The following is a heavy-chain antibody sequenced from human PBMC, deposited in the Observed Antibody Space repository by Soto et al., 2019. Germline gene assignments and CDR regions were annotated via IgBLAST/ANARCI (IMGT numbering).Heavy chain of an antibody. CDR1: GFTFSSNW. J-gene: IGHJ4*02. CDR2: IRQDGSEI. Sequence: GSLRLSCVGSGFTFSSNWMTWVRQAPGKGLEWVANIRQDGSEINYVDSVKGRFTISRDNTKNSLYLQMNSLRAEDTAIYYCAREVVVSRGASYFGYWGPGTLVTVPQ. D-gene: IGHD2-2*01. CDR3: AREVVVSRGASYFGY. V-gene: IGHV3-7*04.